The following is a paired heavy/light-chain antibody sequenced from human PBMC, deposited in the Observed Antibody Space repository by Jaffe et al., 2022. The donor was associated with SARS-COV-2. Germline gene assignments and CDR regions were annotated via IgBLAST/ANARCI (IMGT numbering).Light chain of an antibody. CDR1: TGAVTSGHY. CDR3: LLYNGGAWV. V-gene: IGLV7-43*01. Sequence: QTVVTQEPSLTVSPGGTVTLTCGSSTGAVTSGHYPNWFQQNPGQAPRALIYSTDNKHSWTPARFSGSLLGGKAALTLSGVLPEDEADYYCLLYNGGAWVFGGGTKLTVL. CDR2: STD. J-gene: IGLJ3*02.
Heavy chain of an antibody. CDR2: ISGDGSST. Sequence: EVQLVESGGGLVQPGGSLRLSCAASGFTFSSYWMHWVRQTPGEGLVWVSRISGDGSSTSYAESAKGRFTISRDNARNTLYLRMNSLRAEDTAVYYCARVGGVSGDYVMWVDPWGQGTLVTVSS. CDR3: ARVGGVSGDYVMWVDP. J-gene: IGHJ5*02. D-gene: IGHD3-22*01. V-gene: IGHV3-74*01. CDR1: GFTFSSYW.